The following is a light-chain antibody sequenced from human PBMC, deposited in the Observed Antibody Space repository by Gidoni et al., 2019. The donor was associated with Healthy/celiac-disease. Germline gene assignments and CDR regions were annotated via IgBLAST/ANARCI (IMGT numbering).Light chain of an antibody. Sequence: DIQMTQSQSSLSASVGDRVTITCRASQSISSYLNWYQQKPGKAPKLLIYAASSLQSGVPSRFSGSGSGTDFTLTISSLQPEDFATYYCQQSYSTLMYTFGQGTKLEIQ. CDR2: AAS. V-gene: IGKV1-39*01. CDR3: QQSYSTLMYT. J-gene: IGKJ2*01. CDR1: QSISSY.